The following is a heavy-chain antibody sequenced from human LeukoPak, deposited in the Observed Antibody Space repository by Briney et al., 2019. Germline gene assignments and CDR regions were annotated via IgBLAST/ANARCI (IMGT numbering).Heavy chain of an antibody. D-gene: IGHD4-11*01. CDR1: GFTFSSYA. V-gene: IGHV3-30-3*01. CDR3: AREITVTYYFDY. Sequence: PGRSLRLSCAASGFTFSSYAMHWVRQAPGKGLELVAVISYDGSNKYYADSVKGRFTISRDNSKNTLYLQMNSLRAEDTAVYYCAREITVTYYFDYWGQGTLVTVSS. CDR2: ISYDGSNK. J-gene: IGHJ4*02.